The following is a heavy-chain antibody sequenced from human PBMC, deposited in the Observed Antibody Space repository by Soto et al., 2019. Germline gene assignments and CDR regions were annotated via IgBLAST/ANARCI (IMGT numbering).Heavy chain of an antibody. CDR3: AKDRFGIVGPVDY. Sequence: EVQLLESGGNLVQPGGSLRLSCAASGLIFSDYAMSWVRQAPGKGLECVACISGSGGDTFYADSVKGRFTISRDNSKNTLSLHMYSLRVYDTAVYFCAKDRFGIVGPVDYWGQGTLVTVSS. J-gene: IGHJ4*02. CDR2: ISGSGGDT. V-gene: IGHV3-23*01. CDR1: GLIFSDYA. D-gene: IGHD1-26*01.